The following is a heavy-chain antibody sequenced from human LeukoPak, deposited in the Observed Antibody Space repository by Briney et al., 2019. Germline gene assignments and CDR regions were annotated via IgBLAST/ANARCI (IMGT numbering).Heavy chain of an antibody. CDR3: ARQSYSSGWNFDY. CDR1: GYTFTSYG. V-gene: IGHV1-18*01. CDR2: ISVLNGNT. D-gene: IGHD6-19*01. Sequence: ASVKVSCKASGYTFTSYGISWVRQAPGQGLEWMGWISVLNGNTNYAQKLHGRVTMTTDTSTSTAYMELRSLRSDDTAVYYCARQSYSSGWNFDYWRQGTLVTVSS. J-gene: IGHJ4*02.